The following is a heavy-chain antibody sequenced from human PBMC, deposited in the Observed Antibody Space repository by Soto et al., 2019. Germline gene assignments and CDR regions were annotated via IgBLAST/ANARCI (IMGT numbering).Heavy chain of an antibody. CDR1: GFTFSSYA. Sequence: PGGSLRLSCAASGFTFSSYAMSWVRQAPGKGLEWVSAISGSGGSTYYADFVKGRFTISRDNSNNTLYLQMNSLRAEDTAVYYCAKKVYIVVVPAAPNDAFDIWGQGTMVTVSS. J-gene: IGHJ3*02. CDR2: ISGSGGST. CDR3: AKKVYIVVVPAAPNDAFDI. D-gene: IGHD2-2*01. V-gene: IGHV3-23*01.